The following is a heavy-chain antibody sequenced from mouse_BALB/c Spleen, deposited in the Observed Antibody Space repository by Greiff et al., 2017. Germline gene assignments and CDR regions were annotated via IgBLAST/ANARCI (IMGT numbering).Heavy chain of an antibody. CDR3: ARNYYGYVWYFDV. J-gene: IGHJ1*01. D-gene: IGHD1-2*01. Sequence: VKLMESGPGLVQPSQSLSITCTVSGFSLTSYGVHWVRQSPGKGLEWLGVIWSGGSTDYNAAFISRLSISKDNSKSQVFFKMNSLQADDTAIYYCARNYYGYVWYFDVWGAGTTVTVSS. CDR1: GFSLTSYG. CDR2: IWSGGST. V-gene: IGHV2-4-1*01.